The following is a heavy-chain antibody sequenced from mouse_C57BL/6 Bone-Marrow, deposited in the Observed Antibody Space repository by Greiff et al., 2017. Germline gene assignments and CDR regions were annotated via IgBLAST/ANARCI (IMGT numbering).Heavy chain of an antibody. Sequence: QVQLQQPGAELVMPGASVKLSCTASGYTFPSYWMHWVKQRPGQGLEWIGEIDPSDSYTNYNQKFKGKSTLTVDKSSSTAYMQLSSLTSEDSAVYYCATSYYYGYFDYWGQGTTLTVSS. CDR1: GYTFPSYW. V-gene: IGHV1-69*01. J-gene: IGHJ2*01. CDR2: IDPSDSYT. CDR3: ATSYYYGYFDY. D-gene: IGHD1-1*01.